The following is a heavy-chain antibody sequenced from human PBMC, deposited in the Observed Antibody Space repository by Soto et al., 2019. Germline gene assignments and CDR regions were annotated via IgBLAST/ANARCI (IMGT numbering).Heavy chain of an antibody. CDR3: ARSGDKYNRIDY. D-gene: IGHD2-21*02. V-gene: IGHV3-11*06. CDR1: GFTFSDYY. CDR2: SSNSGTFS. J-gene: IGHJ4*02. Sequence: PGVSLRLSCEGSGFTFSDYYISWIRQAPVKGLEWISYSSNSGTFSRYADSVKGRFSISRDNTKNLLYLQMNSLRAEDTAVYYCARSGDKYNRIDYWGQGP.